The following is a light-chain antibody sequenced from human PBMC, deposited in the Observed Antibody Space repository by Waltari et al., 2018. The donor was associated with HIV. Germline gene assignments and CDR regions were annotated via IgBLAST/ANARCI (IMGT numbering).Light chain of an antibody. Sequence: QSPLTQSPSVSGAPGQRVTISCTGNTSNIGAGLDVHWYQLPPEPAPSLLVYATTQRPSGVPDRFSGAKSGTSASLAITGLQAEDEADYYCQSYDNRLTAYVFGSGTKVTVL. V-gene: IGLV1-40*01. CDR2: ATT. CDR1: TSNIGAGLD. CDR3: QSYDNRLTAYV. J-gene: IGLJ1*01.